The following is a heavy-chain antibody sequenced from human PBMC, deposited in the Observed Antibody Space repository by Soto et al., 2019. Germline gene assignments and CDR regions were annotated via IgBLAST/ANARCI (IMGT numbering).Heavy chain of an antibody. V-gene: IGHV1-69*01. J-gene: IGHJ4*02. CDR2: IIPIFGTA. D-gene: IGHD3-22*01. CDR1: GGTFSRHA. CDR3: ARGWGYDSNDYYYAY. Sequence: QVQLVQSGAEVRKPGSSVKVSCKASGGTFSRHAISWVRQAPGQGLEWMGGIIPIFGTANHAQKIQGRVTIIADASTSTVYMELSSLRSADTAMYYCARGWGYDSNDYYYAYWGQGTLVIVSS.